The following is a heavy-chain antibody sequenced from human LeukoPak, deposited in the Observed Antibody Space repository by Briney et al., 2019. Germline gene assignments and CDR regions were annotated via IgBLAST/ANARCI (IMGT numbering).Heavy chain of an antibody. CDR2: IYYSGST. CDR3: ARHSRSSSKRSYYYYMDV. V-gene: IGHV4-59*08. J-gene: IGHJ6*03. Sequence: SETLSLTCTVSGGSISSYYWSWIRQPPGKGLEWIGYIYYSGSTNYNPSLKSRVTISVDTSKNQFSLKLSSVTAADTAVYYCARHSRSSSKRSYYYYMDVWGKGTTVTVSS. CDR1: GGSISSYY. D-gene: IGHD6-13*01.